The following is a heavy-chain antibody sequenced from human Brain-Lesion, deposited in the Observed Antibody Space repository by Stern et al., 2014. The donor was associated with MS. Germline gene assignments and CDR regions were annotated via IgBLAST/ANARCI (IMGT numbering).Heavy chain of an antibody. CDR2: IFNSGST. D-gene: IGHD2-2*01. J-gene: IGHJ6*02. Sequence: QVQLLESGPGLVKPSQTLSLSCTVSGGSISSGGYYWSWIRQPAGKGLEWIGRIFNSGSTSYNPSLKRRVTISIDTSKNQSSLRLNSMTAADTAVYYCARGRVVPGFQYYATDVWGQGTTVIVSS. V-gene: IGHV4-61*02. CDR3: ARGRVVPGFQYYATDV. CDR1: GGSISSGGYY.